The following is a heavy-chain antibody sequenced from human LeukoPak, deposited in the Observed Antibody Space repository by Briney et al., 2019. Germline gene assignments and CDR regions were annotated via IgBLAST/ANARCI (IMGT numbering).Heavy chain of an antibody. V-gene: IGHV3-21*01. D-gene: IGHD6-13*01. CDR3: ARGTAAAKIDY. CDR1: GFIFSRYT. Sequence: AGGSLRLSCVTSGFIFSRYTMNWVRQAPGKGLEWVSSISATSAYIFYAASVKGRFTISRDNAKNSLYLQMNSLRAEDTAVYYCARGTAAAKIDYWGQGTLVTVSS. CDR2: ISATSAYI. J-gene: IGHJ4*02.